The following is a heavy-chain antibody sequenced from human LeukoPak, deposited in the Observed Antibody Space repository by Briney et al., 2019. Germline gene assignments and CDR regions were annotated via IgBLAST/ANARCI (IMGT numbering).Heavy chain of an antibody. D-gene: IGHD5-24*01. CDR1: GGSISSGGYY. Sequence: SETLSLTCTVSGGSISSGGYYCSWIRQPPGKGLEWIGYIYYSGSTNYNPSLKSRVTISVDTSKNQFSLKLSSVTAADTAVYYCARGEFEMATMGHYYYGMDVWGQGTTVTVSS. J-gene: IGHJ6*02. V-gene: IGHV4-61*08. CDR3: ARGEFEMATMGHYYYGMDV. CDR2: IYYSGST.